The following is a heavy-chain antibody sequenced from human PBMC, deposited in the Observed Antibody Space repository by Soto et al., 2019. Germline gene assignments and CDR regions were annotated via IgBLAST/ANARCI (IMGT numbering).Heavy chain of an antibody. CDR3: VPSTILYVDV. CDR2: ISGRGDNT. D-gene: IGHD2-2*01. Sequence: EVQLLQSGGGLVQPGGSLRLSCSASGITFSIYAMSWVRQAPGKGLEWVSAISGRGDNTYYADSVEGRFTISRDNSKKTLYLQMNSLRAEDTAIYWVVPSTILYVDVWGEGTTVTVSS. V-gene: IGHV3-23*01. J-gene: IGHJ6*03. CDR1: GITFSIYA.